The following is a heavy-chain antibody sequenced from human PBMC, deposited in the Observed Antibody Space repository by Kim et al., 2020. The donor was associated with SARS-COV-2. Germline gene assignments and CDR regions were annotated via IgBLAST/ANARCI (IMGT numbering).Heavy chain of an antibody. Sequence: LKSRVTISVDTTKNQFSLKLSSVTAADTAVYYCARAVVPAAPYYYYGMDVWGQGTTVTVSS. J-gene: IGHJ6*02. V-gene: IGHV4-59*01. D-gene: IGHD2-2*01. CDR3: ARAVVPAAPYYYYGMDV.